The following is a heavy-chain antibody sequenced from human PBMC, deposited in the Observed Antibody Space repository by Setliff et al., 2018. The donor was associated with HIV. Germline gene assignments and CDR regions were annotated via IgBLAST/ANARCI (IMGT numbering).Heavy chain of an antibody. V-gene: IGHV4-39*07. CDR3: ARVSSSYYFLGAFDS. CDR2: ISHSGIT. Sequence: PSETLSLTCIVSGVSTISSSSSYYWGWIRQPPGKGLEWIGYISHSGITYYNPSLKSRVTISVDTSKNQFSLKVDSATATDTAVYFCARVSSSYYFLGAFDSWGQGTLVTVSS. D-gene: IGHD2-15*01. J-gene: IGHJ4*02. CDR1: GVSTISSSSSYY.